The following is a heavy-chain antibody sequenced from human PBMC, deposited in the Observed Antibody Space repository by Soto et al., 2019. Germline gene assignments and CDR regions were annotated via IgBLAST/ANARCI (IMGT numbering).Heavy chain of an antibody. CDR1: GFSLSNARMG. D-gene: IGHD3-10*01. V-gene: IGHV2-26*01. Sequence: QVTLKESGPVLVKPTETLTLTCTVSGFSLSNARMGVSWIRQPPGKALEWLAHIFSNDEKSYSTSLKSRLTISKDTTKSQVVLTMTNMDPVDTATYYCARKVRGHRYYYGSWSGYAFAIWGQGTMVSVSS. CDR3: ARKVRGHRYYYGSWSGYAFAI. CDR2: IFSNDEK. J-gene: IGHJ3*02.